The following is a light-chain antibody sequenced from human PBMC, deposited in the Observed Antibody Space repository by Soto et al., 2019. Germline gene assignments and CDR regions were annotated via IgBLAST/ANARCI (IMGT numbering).Light chain of an antibody. J-gene: IGKJ1*01. Sequence: DIQMTQSPSSLSASERARAPITCRASQGISNYLAWYQQKPGEVPKLRIYAASTLQSGVPSRFSGSGSGTDFTLTISSLQPEDFATYSCQQSYSTTWTFGQGTKVDIK. V-gene: IGKV1-27*01. CDR2: AAS. CDR3: QQSYSTTWT. CDR1: QGISNY.